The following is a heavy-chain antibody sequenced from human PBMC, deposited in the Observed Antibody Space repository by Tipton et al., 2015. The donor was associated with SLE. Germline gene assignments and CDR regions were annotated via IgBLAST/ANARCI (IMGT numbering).Heavy chain of an antibody. CDR3: ARRDPGYCTSTSCYAGWFDP. Sequence: SLRLSCAASGFTFSDYYMSWIRQAPGKGLEWLSYIDSSGTTIFYADSVKGRFTISRDNDGNSLYLQMNTLRVEDTAVYYCARRDPGYCTSTSCYAGWFDPWSQGTLVTVSS. D-gene: IGHD2-2*01. J-gene: IGHJ5*02. CDR2: IDSSGTTI. CDR1: GFTFSDYY. V-gene: IGHV3-11*04.